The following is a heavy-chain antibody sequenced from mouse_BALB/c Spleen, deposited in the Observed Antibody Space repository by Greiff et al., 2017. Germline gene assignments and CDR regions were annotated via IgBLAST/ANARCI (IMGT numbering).Heavy chain of an antibody. CDR2: INPNNGGT. D-gene: IGHD2-4*01. Sequence: DVQLQESGPELVKPGASVKIPCKASGYTFTDYNMDWVKQSHGKSLEWIGDINPNNGGTIYNQKFKGKATLTVDKSSSTAYMELRSLTSEDTAVYYCARTSYDYDSYYAMDYWGQGTSVTVSS. CDR3: ARTSYDYDSYYAMDY. J-gene: IGHJ4*01. V-gene: IGHV1-18*01. CDR1: GYTFTDYN.